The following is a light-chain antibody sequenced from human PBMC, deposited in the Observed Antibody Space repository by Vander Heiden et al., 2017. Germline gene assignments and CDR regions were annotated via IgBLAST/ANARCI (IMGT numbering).Light chain of an antibody. V-gene: IGKV3-11*01. Sequence: EIVLTQSPATLSLSPGERATLSCRASQSVSSYLAWYQQKPGQAPRLLIYDASNRATGIQARFSGSGSGTDFTLTISSLEPEDFAVYYCQQRSNWPPGYTFGQGTKLEIK. CDR1: QSVSSY. CDR3: QQRSNWPPGYT. CDR2: DAS. J-gene: IGKJ2*01.